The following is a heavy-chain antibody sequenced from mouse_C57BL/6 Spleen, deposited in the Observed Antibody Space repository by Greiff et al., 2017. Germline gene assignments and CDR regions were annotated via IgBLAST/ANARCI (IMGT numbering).Heavy chain of an antibody. Sequence: EVQRVESGAELVKPGASVKLSCTASGFNIKDYYMHWVKQRTEQGLEWIGRIDPEDGETKYAPKFQGKATITADTSSNTAYLQLSSLTSEDTAVYYCARRGRIYYDYDGYAMDYWGQGTSVTVSS. CDR1: GFNIKDYY. V-gene: IGHV14-2*01. CDR2: IDPEDGET. CDR3: ARRGRIYYDYDGYAMDY. J-gene: IGHJ4*01. D-gene: IGHD2-4*01.